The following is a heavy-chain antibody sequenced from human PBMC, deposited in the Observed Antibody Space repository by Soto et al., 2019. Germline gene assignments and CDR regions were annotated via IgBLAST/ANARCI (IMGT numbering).Heavy chain of an antibody. CDR3: ARLYCSASSCYSVGGFDI. CDR1: GFTFSSYG. V-gene: IGHV3-33*01. CDR2: VWCDGSDK. J-gene: IGHJ3*02. D-gene: IGHD2-15*01. Sequence: QVQLVESGGGVVQPGRSLRLSCAASGFTFSSYGMHWVRQAPGKGLEWVALVWCDGSDKYTADSVKGRFTISRDNSKNTLYLQMNSLRAEDTAVYYCARLYCSASSCYSVGGFDIWGQGTMVTVSS.